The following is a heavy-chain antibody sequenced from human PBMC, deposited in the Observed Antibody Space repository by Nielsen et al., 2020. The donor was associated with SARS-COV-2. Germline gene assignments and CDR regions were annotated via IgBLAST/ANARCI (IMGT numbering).Heavy chain of an antibody. CDR1: RFTFSSHW. Sequence: GESLKISCVASRFTFSSHWMHWGRQVPGKGLLWPSRINNDGSSTSYSDSLKGRFTISRDNTKNTLWLEMNSLRVDDTAVYYCVGDTGGRWGELWGQGTLVTVSS. J-gene: IGHJ4*02. CDR2: INNDGSST. CDR3: VGDTGGRWGEL. D-gene: IGHD2-15*01. V-gene: IGHV3-74*01.